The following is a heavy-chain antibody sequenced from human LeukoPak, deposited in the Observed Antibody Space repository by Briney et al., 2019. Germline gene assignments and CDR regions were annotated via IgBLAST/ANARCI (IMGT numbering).Heavy chain of an antibody. CDR3: ARPPEPLRGWFDP. V-gene: IGHV1-2*02. J-gene: IGHJ5*02. D-gene: IGHD1-14*01. CDR1: GYTFTGYY. CDR2: INTNSGGT. Sequence: GASVKVSCKASGYTFTGYYMHWVRQAPGQGLEWMGWINTNSGGTNYAQKFQGRVTMTRDTSISTAYMELSGLRSDDTAVYYCARPPEPLRGWFDPWGQGTLVTVSS.